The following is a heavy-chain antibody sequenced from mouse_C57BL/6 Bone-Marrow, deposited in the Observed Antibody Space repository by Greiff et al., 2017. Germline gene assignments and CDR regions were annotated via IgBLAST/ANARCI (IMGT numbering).Heavy chain of an antibody. CDR3: ARDYDSSPYWCFDV. CDR2: INPNNGGT. V-gene: IGHV1-26*01. J-gene: IGHJ1*03. CDR1: GYTFTDYY. Sequence: EVQLQQSGPGLVQPGASVKISCKASGYTFTDYYMTWVKQSQGKSLEWIGDINPNNGGTCYNQTFKGRFTLTVDKSSNPVYLELRSLTSEYAAVYYCARDYDSSPYWCFDVWGTGTTVTVSS. D-gene: IGHD1-1*01.